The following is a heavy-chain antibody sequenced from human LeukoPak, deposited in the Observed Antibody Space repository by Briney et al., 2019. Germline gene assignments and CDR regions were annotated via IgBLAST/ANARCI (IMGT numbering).Heavy chain of an antibody. CDR3: ARDRLLWFGELDGSNWFDP. CDR2: INHTGTT. CDR1: GGSFNTYY. D-gene: IGHD3-10*01. Sequence: PSETLSLTCAVYGGSFNTYYWNWLRQSPGQGREWIGEINHTGTTNYNPSLKGRFTISVDTSKNQFSLKLSSVTAADTAVYYCARDRLLWFGELDGSNWFDPWGQGTLVTVSS. V-gene: IGHV4-34*01. J-gene: IGHJ5*02.